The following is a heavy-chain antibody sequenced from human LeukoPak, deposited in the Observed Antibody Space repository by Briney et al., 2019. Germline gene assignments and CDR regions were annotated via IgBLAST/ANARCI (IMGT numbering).Heavy chain of an antibody. V-gene: IGHV3-7*01. CDR3: TRDVHDY. CDR2: IKEDGSDK. CDR1: GFTFSDYY. D-gene: IGHD3-10*02. J-gene: IGHJ4*02. Sequence: GGSLRLSCAASGFTFSDYYMSWIRQAPGKGLEWVATIKEDGSDKYYVDSVKGRFSISRDNAENSLYLQMNSLRAEDTAVYYCTRDVHDYWGQGTLVTVSS.